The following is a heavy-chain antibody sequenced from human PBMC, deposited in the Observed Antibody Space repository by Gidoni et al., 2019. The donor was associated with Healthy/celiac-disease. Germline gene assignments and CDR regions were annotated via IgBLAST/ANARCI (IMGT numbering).Heavy chain of an antibody. J-gene: IGHJ6*02. V-gene: IGHV3-48*01. CDR1: GFTFSSYS. D-gene: IGHD3-10*01. Sequence: EVQLVESGGGLVQPGGSLRLSCAASGFTFSSYSMNWVRQAPGKGLEWVSYISSSSSTIYYADSVKGRFTISRDNAKNSLYLQMNSLRAEDTAVYYCARDQPVRGVIGYYYGMDVWGQGTTVTVSS. CDR2: ISSSSSTI. CDR3: ARDQPVRGVIGYYYGMDV.